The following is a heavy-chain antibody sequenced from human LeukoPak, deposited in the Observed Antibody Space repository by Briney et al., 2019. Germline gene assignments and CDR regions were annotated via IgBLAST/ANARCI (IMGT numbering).Heavy chain of an antibody. V-gene: IGHV4-59*01. CDR3: ANYGDYVAKY. J-gene: IGHJ4*02. CDR1: GGSISSYH. CDR2: IYYTGST. Sequence: PSETLSLTCTVSGGSISSYHWTWIRQPPGKGLEWIGYIYYTGSTNYNPSLKSRVTMSIDTPKNQFSLKLSSVTAADTAIYYCANYGDYVAKYWGQGTLVTVSS. D-gene: IGHD4-17*01.